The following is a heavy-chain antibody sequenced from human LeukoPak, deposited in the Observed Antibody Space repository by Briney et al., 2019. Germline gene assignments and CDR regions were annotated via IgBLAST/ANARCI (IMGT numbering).Heavy chain of an antibody. Sequence: PSETLSLTCVVSGGSFSGYYWSWIRQPPGKWLEWIGEINHGGRTNYSPSLKSRVTISVDTSKNQFSLNLSSVTAADTAVYYCARGLELGYCSGASCYIWFDPWGQGTLVTVSS. V-gene: IGHV4-34*01. D-gene: IGHD2-2*02. J-gene: IGHJ5*02. CDR3: ARGLELGYCSGASCYIWFDP. CDR2: INHGGRT. CDR1: GGSFSGYY.